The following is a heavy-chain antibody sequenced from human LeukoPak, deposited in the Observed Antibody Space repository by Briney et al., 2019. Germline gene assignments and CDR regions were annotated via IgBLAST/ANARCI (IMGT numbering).Heavy chain of an antibody. CDR3: ARFPVRGQWLAGGYYYGMDV. CDR1: GGSISSYY. CDR2: IYYSGST. J-gene: IGHJ6*02. Sequence: SETLSLTCTVSGGSISSYYWSWIRQPPGKGLEWIGYIYYSGSTNYNPSLKSRVTIAVDTSKNQYSLKLSSVTAADTAVYYCARFPVRGQWLAGGYYYGMDVWGRGTTVTVS. D-gene: IGHD6-19*01. V-gene: IGHV4-59*01.